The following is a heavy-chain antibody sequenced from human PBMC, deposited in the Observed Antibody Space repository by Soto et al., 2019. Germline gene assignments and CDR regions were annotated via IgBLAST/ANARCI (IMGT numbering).Heavy chain of an antibody. CDR2: MSSGNGHT. D-gene: IGHD3-9*01. V-gene: IGHV1-3*01. Sequence: ASVKVSCKASGYTLATYTIHWVRQAPGQGLEWMGWMSSGNGHTKYSQKFQGTVTFTRDTSANTAYMELSSLTSEDTAVYYCARQTLTGYPGDYWGQRTLVTVSS. J-gene: IGHJ4*02. CDR1: GYTLATYT. CDR3: ARQTLTGYPGDY.